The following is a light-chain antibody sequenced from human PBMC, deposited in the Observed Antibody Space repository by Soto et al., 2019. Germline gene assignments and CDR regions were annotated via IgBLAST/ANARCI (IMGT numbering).Light chain of an antibody. CDR1: SSDVGGYNY. V-gene: IGLV2-14*01. CDR3: SSYTSSSTLTV. CDR2: DVS. J-gene: IGLJ1*01. Sequence: QSVLTQPASVSGSPGQSITISCTGTSSDVGGYNYVSWYQQHPGKAPKLMIYDVSHRPSGVSNRFSGSKSGNTASLTISGLQAEDEADYYCSSYTSSSTLTVFGTGTKVTVL.